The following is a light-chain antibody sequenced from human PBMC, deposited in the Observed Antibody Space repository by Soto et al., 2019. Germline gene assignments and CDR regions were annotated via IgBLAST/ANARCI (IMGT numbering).Light chain of an antibody. CDR3: QQRSNWPPNT. V-gene: IGKV3-11*01. CDR2: DAS. Sequence: EIVMTQSPATLSVSPGERATLSCRASQSVSSYLAWYQQKPGQAPRLLIYDASNRATGIPARFSGSGSGTDFTLTISSLEPEDFAVYYCQQRSNWPPNTFGQGTRLEIK. CDR1: QSVSSY. J-gene: IGKJ5*01.